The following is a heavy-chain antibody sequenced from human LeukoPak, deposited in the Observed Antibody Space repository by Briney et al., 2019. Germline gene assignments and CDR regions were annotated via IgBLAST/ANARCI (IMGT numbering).Heavy chain of an antibody. J-gene: IGHJ4*02. CDR2: INGSGCST. CDR3: ANGGAAELFDY. Sequence: GGTVRLSCAAYSFTFNSNAMIWDAQAPGKGLEWVSAINGSGCSTYYADSVMGRFTISRDNSKNTLYLQMNSLRAEDAAVYYCANGGAAELFDYWGQGTLVTVSS. CDR1: SFTFNSNA. V-gene: IGHV3-23*01. D-gene: IGHD6-13*01.